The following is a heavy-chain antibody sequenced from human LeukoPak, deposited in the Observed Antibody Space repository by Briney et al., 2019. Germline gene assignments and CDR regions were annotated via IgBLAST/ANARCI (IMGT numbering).Heavy chain of an antibody. J-gene: IGHJ4*02. CDR2: ILGSGGST. CDR1: KFNFKTYG. Sequence: PGGSLRLSCATSKFNFKTYGMSWVRQAPGKGLEWVSSILGSGGSTQYADSVQGRFTISRDNSKNTLYLQMNSLRVEDTALYYCAKGNGWSYFDYWGQGTLVTVSS. D-gene: IGHD6-19*01. V-gene: IGHV3-23*01. CDR3: AKGNGWSYFDY.